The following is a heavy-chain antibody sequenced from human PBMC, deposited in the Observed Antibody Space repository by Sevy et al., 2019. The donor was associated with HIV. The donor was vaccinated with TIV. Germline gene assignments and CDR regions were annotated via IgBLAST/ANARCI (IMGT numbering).Heavy chain of an antibody. V-gene: IGHV4-31*03. D-gene: IGHD2-21*02. Sequence: SETLSLTCTVSDGSISSGNYYWTWIRQHPEKGLEWIGYIFDSGISYYHPPLKTRVSISGDTSKNQVSLRLTSVTAADTAIYYCARDRGGNSAFDIWGQGTMVTVSS. J-gene: IGHJ3*02. CDR2: IFDSGIS. CDR3: ARDRGGNSAFDI. CDR1: DGSISSGNYY.